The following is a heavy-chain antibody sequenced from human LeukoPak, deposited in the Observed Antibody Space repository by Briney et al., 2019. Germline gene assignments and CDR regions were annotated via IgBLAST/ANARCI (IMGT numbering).Heavy chain of an antibody. J-gene: IGHJ3*02. V-gene: IGHV3-73*01. CDR2: IRSKGNNYAT. Sequence: GGSLKLSCAASEFNFSGSAVHRVRQASGKGLEWLGHIRSKGNNYATAYTASVKGRFTISRDDSKNTAHLQMNSLKTEDTAVYYCTRPGSYSTDDAFDIWGQGTLVTVSS. D-gene: IGHD1-26*01. CDR3: TRPGSYSTDDAFDI. CDR1: EFNFSGSA.